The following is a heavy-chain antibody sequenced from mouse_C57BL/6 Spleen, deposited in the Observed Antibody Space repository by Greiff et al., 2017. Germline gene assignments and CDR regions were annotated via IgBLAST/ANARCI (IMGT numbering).Heavy chain of an antibody. D-gene: IGHD2-14*01. CDR3: ARRRGTYAMGY. V-gene: IGHV8-12*01. Sequence: QVTLKVCGPGILQSSQTLSLTCSFSGFSLSTSGMGVSWIRQPSGKGLEWLAHIYWDDDKRYNPSLKSRLTISKDTSRNQVFLKITSVDTADTATYYCARRRGTYAMGYWGQGTSVTVSS. CDR1: GFSLSTSGMG. CDR2: IYWDDDK. J-gene: IGHJ4*01.